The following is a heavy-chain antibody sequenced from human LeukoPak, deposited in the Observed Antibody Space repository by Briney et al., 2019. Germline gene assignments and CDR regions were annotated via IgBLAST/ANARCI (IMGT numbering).Heavy chain of an antibody. CDR3: ARASDRSSFNNWFDP. V-gene: IGHV3-20*01. CDR2: LNWRGDSA. D-gene: IGHD6-13*01. CDR1: GFTFDNYG. Sequence: GGSLRLSCAASGFTFDNYGMSWVRQAPGKGLEWVSGLNWRGDSASYADSVKGRFTISRDNAKNSLYLQMDSLRAEDTALYHCARASDRSSFNNWFDPWGQGTLVTVSS. J-gene: IGHJ5*02.